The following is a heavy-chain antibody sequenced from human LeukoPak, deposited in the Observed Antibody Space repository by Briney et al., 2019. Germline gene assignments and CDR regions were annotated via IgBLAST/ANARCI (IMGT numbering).Heavy chain of an antibody. D-gene: IGHD1-26*01. V-gene: IGHV4-34*01. J-gene: IGHJ4*02. CDR3: ATSYSGSYHY. Sequence: SETLSLTCAVYGGSFSGYYWSWIRQPPGKGLEWIGEINHSGSTNYNPSLKSRVTISVDTSKNQFSLKLSSVTAADTAVYYCATSYSGSYHYWGQGTLVTVSS. CDR1: GGSFSGYY. CDR2: INHSGST.